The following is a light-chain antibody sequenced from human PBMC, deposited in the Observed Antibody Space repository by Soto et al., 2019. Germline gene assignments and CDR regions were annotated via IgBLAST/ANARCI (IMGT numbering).Light chain of an antibody. CDR3: QRSESTSVT. Sequence: DIQMTQSPSSLSASVGDRVTITCRASQSISSYLNWYKQKPGKAPKLLIYAASSLQSGVPSRFSGSGSGTDFTPTISSLQPEEFATYYCQRSESTSVTYGTGTKVDIK. CDR2: AAS. J-gene: IGKJ3*01. V-gene: IGKV1-39*01. CDR1: QSISSY.